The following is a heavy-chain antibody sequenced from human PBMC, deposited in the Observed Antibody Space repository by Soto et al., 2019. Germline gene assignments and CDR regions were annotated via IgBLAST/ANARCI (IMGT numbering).Heavy chain of an antibody. CDR3: ARERSFSSGLGRGHPFDY. CDR1: GGTFRNYA. CDR2: IIPMFDRP. D-gene: IGHD3-10*01. J-gene: IGHJ4*02. V-gene: IGHV1-69*13. Sequence: SVKVSCKTAGGTFRNYAMSWVRQVPGQGREWMGSIIPMFDRPNYGQKFQGRVTITADEATSTAYMELSSLRSDDAAVYYCARERSFSSGLGRGHPFDYWGQGTLVTVSS.